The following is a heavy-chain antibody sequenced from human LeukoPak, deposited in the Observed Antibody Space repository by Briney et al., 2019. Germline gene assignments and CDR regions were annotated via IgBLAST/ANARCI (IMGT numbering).Heavy chain of an antibody. V-gene: IGHV3-21*01. CDR1: GFTFSSYS. CDR2: ISSSSSYI. Sequence: PGGSLRLSCAASGFTFSSYSMNWVRQAPGKGLEWVSSISSSSSYIYYADSVKGRFTISRDNAKNSLYLQMNSLRAEDTAVYYCARVGDYENSGSQPFGYWGQGTLVTVSS. J-gene: IGHJ4*02. CDR3: ARVGDYENSGSQPFGY. D-gene: IGHD3-22*01.